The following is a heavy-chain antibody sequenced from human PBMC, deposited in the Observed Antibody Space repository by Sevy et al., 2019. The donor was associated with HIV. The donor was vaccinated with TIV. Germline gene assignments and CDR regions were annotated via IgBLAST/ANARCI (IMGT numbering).Heavy chain of an antibody. Sequence: GGSLRLSCTTSGFTFGDYDMNWFRQAPGKGLEWVGFIRSKAYGGTTEYAASVKGRFTISRDDSKSIAYLQMTSLKTEDTAVYFCTRSSPVLWFGELLPFDYWGQGSLVTVSS. V-gene: IGHV3-49*03. CDR1: GFTFGDYD. D-gene: IGHD3-10*01. J-gene: IGHJ4*02. CDR2: IRSKAYGGTT. CDR3: TRSSPVLWFGELLPFDY.